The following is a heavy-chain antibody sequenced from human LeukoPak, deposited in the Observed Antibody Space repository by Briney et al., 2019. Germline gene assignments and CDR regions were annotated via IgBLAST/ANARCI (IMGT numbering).Heavy chain of an antibody. CDR2: IDPSDSYT. V-gene: IGHV5-10-1*01. Sequence: PGESLKISCKGSGSSFTSYWISWARQLPGKGLEWMGRIDPSDSYTNYSPSFQGHVTISADKSISTAYLQWSSLKASDTAMYYCARQSTRGMVDTDYNYWGQGTLVTVSS. J-gene: IGHJ4*02. CDR3: ARQSTRGMVDTDYNY. D-gene: IGHD5-18*01. CDR1: GSSFTSYW.